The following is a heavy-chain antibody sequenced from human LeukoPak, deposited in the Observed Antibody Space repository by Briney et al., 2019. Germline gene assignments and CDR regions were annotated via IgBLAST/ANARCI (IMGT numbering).Heavy chain of an antibody. D-gene: IGHD3-3*01. CDR3: AVGTDFWLD. CDR2: IKQDGSEK. CDR1: GLTFYSHW. Sequence: QPGGSLRLSCAASGLTFYSHWMSWVRQAPGKGLEWVANIKQDGSEKYYADSVKGRFTISRDNAKGSLYLLMNSLRAEDTAVYYCAVGTDFWLDWGPGTLVTVSS. J-gene: IGHJ4*02. V-gene: IGHV3-7*01.